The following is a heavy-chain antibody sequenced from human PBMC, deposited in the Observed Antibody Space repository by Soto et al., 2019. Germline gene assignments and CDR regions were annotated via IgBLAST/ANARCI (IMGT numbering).Heavy chain of an antibody. J-gene: IGHJ4*02. Sequence: SETLSLTCTVSGGSISSSSYYWGWIRQPPGKGLEWIGSIYYSGSTYYNPSLKSRVTLSVDTSKNQFSLKLSSVTAADTAVYYCARHVKGNEPYYFDYWGQGTLVTVSS. CDR3: ARHVKGNEPYYFDY. CDR1: GGSISSSSYY. V-gene: IGHV4-39*01. CDR2: IYYSGST.